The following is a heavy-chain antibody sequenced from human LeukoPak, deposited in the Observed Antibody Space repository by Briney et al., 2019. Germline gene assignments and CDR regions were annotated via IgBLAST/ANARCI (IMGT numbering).Heavy chain of an antibody. V-gene: IGHV4-59*01. CDR3: ARDPYNGAYSEGYYYYYMDV. J-gene: IGHJ6*03. CDR1: GGSISSYY. D-gene: IGHD1-1*01. Sequence: SETLSLTCTVSGGSISSYYWSWIRQPPGKGLEWIGYIYYSENTNYNPSLKSRVTISVDTSKNQFSLKLSSVTAADTAVYYCARDPYNGAYSEGYYYYYMDVWGKGTTVTVSS. CDR2: IYYSENT.